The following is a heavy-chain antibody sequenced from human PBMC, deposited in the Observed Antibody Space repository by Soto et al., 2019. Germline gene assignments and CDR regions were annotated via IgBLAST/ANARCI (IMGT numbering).Heavy chain of an antibody. Sequence: QVQLVESGGGVVQPGRSQRLSCAASGFTFSDYGIHWVRQAPGKGLEWVARLSYDGNKIYYAESVTGRFTISRDMSKNPLYLQMNSLRSEDTAVYYCAKARYGDPTGDYYGLDVWVQVTTVTVAS. CDR2: LSYDGNKI. CDR3: AKARYGDPTGDYYGLDV. CDR1: GFTFSDYG. V-gene: IGHV3-30*18. D-gene: IGHD4-17*01. J-gene: IGHJ6*02.